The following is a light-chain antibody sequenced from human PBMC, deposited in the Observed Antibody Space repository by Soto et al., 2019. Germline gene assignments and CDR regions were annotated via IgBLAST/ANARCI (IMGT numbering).Light chain of an antibody. CDR3: QHRTNWPRT. V-gene: IGKV3-11*01. J-gene: IGKJ2*01. Sequence: EIVLTQSPATLSLSPGERATLSCRASQTVGTFLAWYQQKPGQAPRLVIYDASKRATGIPARLSGTGSGTDFALTISSIEPEDVAVYYCQHRTNWPRTFGQGTKLDIK. CDR1: QTVGTF. CDR2: DAS.